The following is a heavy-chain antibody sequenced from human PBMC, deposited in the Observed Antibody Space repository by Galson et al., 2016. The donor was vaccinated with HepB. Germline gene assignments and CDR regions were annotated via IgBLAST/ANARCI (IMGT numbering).Heavy chain of an antibody. CDR1: GASSSSYY. Sequence: SETLSLTCTVSGASSSSYYWSWIRQPPGKGLEWIGYIDNSGSTNYNPSLKSRVSISVDMSKNQFSLNLRSVTAADTAVYYCARGEISRYYDSSGFNQALETFDIWGQGTKVTVSS. D-gene: IGHD3-22*01. J-gene: IGHJ3*02. CDR2: IDNSGST. CDR3: ARGEISRYYDSSGFNQALETFDI. V-gene: IGHV4-59*01.